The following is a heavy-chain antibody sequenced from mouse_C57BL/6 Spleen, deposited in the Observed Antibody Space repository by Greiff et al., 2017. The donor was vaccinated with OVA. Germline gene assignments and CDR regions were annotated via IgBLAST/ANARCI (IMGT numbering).Heavy chain of an antibody. V-gene: IGHV1-59*01. CDR3: ARRDSSGYEDYFDY. CDR2: IDPSDSYT. D-gene: IGHD3-2*02. J-gene: IGHJ2*01. Sequence: QVQLQQPGAELVRPGPSVKLSCKASGYTFTSYWMHWVKQRPGQGLEWIGVIDPSDSYTNYNQKFKGKATLTVDTSSSTAYMQLSSLTSEDSAVYYCARRDSSGYEDYFDYWGQGTTLTVSS. CDR1: GYTFTSYW.